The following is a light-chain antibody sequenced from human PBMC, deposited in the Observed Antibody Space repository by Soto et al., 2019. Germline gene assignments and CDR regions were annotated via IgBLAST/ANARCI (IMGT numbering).Light chain of an antibody. CDR1: QSISSW. CDR3: LQYSSYPSI. V-gene: IGKV1-5*03. J-gene: IGKJ2*01. CDR2: KAS. Sequence: DIQMTQSPSTLSASVGDRVTITCRASQSISSWLACYQQKPGKAPKLLIYKASSLESVVPSRFSGSGSGTEFTPTISSLQSYDFATYHFLQYSSYPSIFVQGTKLEIK.